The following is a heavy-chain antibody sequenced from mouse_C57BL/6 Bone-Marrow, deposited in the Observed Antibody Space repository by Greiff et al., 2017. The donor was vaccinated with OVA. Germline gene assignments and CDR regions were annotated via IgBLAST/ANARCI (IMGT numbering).Heavy chain of an antibody. D-gene: IGHD2-2*01. Sequence: EVMLMESGPELVKPGASVKISCKASGYSFTGYYMNWVKQSPEKSLEWIGEINPSTGGTTYNQKFKAKATLTVDKSSSTAYMQLKSLTSEDSAVYYCARRFYGYGFAYWGQGTLVTVSA. CDR2: INPSTGGT. CDR3: ARRFYGYGFAY. CDR1: GYSFTGYY. J-gene: IGHJ3*01. V-gene: IGHV1-42*01.